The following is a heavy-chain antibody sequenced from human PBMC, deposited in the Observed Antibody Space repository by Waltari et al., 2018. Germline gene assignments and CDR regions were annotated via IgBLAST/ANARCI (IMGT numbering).Heavy chain of an antibody. D-gene: IGHD2-15*01. J-gene: IGHJ3*02. V-gene: IGHV4-61*02. CDR2: LYTTGST. CDR3: ARTGTVVVVPTAKGAFHI. Sequence: VQLQESGPGLVEPSQTLSLTCTVSNGSISSGSFYWSWFRQRAGKGLEWIGHLYTTGSTNYNPSLESRVTISADTSKNQFSLKLTSVTAADSAVYFCARTGTVVVVPTAKGAFHIWGQGTAVTVSS. CDR1: NGSISSGSFY.